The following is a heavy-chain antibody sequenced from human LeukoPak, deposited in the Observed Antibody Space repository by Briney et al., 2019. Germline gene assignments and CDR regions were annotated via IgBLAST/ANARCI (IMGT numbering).Heavy chain of an antibody. D-gene: IGHD3-9*01. CDR2: IRYDGSNK. Sequence: GGSLRLSCAASGFTFSSYGMHWVRQAPGKGLEWVAFIRYDGSNKYHADPVKGRFTISRDNSKNTLYLQLNSLRADDTAVYYCARNKEDTIFGRDAFDIWGQGTMVTVSS. CDR3: ARNKEDTIFGRDAFDI. V-gene: IGHV3-30*02. CDR1: GFTFSSYG. J-gene: IGHJ3*02.